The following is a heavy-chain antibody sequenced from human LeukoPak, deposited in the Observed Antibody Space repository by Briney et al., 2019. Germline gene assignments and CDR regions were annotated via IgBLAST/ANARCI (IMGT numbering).Heavy chain of an antibody. J-gene: IGHJ4*02. D-gene: IGHD4-17*01. CDR1: GFSFSICS. Sequence: PGGSLRLSCSASGFSFSICSMHWVRQAPGKGLEYVSAISSNGGHTNYADSVKGRFTSSRDNSKNTLYLQMSSLRAEDTAVYYCVKATVTSSYFDYFDFWGQGTRVTVSS. V-gene: IGHV3-64D*09. CDR2: ISSNGGHT. CDR3: VKATVTSSYFDYFDF.